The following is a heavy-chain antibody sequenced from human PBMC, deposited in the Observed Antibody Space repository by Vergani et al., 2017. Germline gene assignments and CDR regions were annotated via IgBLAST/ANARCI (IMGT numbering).Heavy chain of an antibody. CDR1: GFTFDDYA. CDR2: ISWNSGSI. V-gene: IGHV3-9*01. Sequence: EVQLVESGGGLVQPGRSLRLSCAASGFTFDDYAMHWARQAPGKGLEWVSGISWNSGSIGYADSVKGRFTISRDNAKNSLYLQMNSLRAEDTALYYCAKVRGSSWYDAFDIWGQGTMVTVSS. J-gene: IGHJ3*02. D-gene: IGHD6-13*01. CDR3: AKVRGSSWYDAFDI.